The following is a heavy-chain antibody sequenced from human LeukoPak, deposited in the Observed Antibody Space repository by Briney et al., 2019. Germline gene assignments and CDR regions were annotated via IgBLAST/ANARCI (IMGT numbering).Heavy chain of an antibody. CDR1: GGAISSSSYY. CDR2: IHYSGNT. J-gene: IGHJ4*02. Sequence: PSETLSLTCTVSGGAISSSSYYWAWLRQPPGKGLEWIGTIHYSGNTYYNPSLKSRVTISVDTSKSQLSLKLSSVTGADTAVYFCARGPPAAGYLFDYWGQGTLVTVSS. CDR3: ARGPPAAGYLFDY. D-gene: IGHD6-13*01. V-gene: IGHV4-39*01.